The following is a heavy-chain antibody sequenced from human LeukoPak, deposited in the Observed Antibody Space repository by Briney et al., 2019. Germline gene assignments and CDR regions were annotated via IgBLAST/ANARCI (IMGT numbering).Heavy chain of an antibody. V-gene: IGHV3-30*04. CDR1: GFTFSDHA. CDR3: ARVRGGSGRSYAADAFDI. CDR2: ISYDETDK. Sequence: GRSLRLSCAASGFTFSDHAMHWVRQAPGKGLEWVAVISYDETDKYYADSVKGRFTISRDNAKSTLYLQMNSLRAEDTAVYYCARVRGGSGRSYAADAFDIWGQGTMVTVSS. J-gene: IGHJ3*02. D-gene: IGHD1-26*01.